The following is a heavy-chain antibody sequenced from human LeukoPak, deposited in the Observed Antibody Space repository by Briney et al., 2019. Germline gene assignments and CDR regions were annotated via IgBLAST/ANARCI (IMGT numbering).Heavy chain of an antibody. CDR2: ISSNGGST. J-gene: IGHJ4*02. Sequence: PGGSLRLSCAASGFTFSSYAMHWVRQAPGKGLEYVSAISSNGGSTYYANSVKGRFTISRDNSRNTLYLQMGSLRAEDMAVYYCASGSSWYYFDYWGQGTLATVSS. V-gene: IGHV3-64*01. D-gene: IGHD6-13*01. CDR1: GFTFSSYA. CDR3: ASGSSWYYFDY.